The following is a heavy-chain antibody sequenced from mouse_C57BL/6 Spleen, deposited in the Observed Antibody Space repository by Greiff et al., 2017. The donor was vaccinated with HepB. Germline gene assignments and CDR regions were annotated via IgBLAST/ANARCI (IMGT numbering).Heavy chain of an antibody. Sequence: EVQLVESGGGLVKPGGSLKLSCAASGFTFSDYGMHWVRQAPEKGLEWVAYISSGSSTIYYADTVKGRFTISRDNAKNTLFLQMTSLRSEDTAMYYCARPGDYDYWYFDVWGTGTTVTVSS. D-gene: IGHD2-4*01. CDR3: ARPGDYDYWYFDV. CDR2: ISSGSSTI. CDR1: GFTFSDYG. J-gene: IGHJ1*03. V-gene: IGHV5-17*01.